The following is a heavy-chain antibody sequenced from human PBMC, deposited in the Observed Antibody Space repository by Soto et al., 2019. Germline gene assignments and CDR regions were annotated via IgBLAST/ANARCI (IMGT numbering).Heavy chain of an antibody. D-gene: IGHD2-15*01. J-gene: IGHJ6*02. V-gene: IGHV3-30*18. CDR2: TSYDGTNK. Sequence: GGSLRLSCEVSGFTFSTHGMHWVRQAPGKGLEWVAGTSYDGTNKYYARSVQGRFTISRENSMKTLYLQMNSLRTEDTAVYYCAKDLSGARWYYDALDVWGQGTTVTVSS. CDR1: GFTFSTHG. CDR3: AKDLSGARWYYDALDV.